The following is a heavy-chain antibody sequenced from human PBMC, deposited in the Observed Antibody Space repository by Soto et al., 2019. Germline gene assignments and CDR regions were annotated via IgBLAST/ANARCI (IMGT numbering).Heavy chain of an antibody. J-gene: IGHJ2*01. Sequence: QVQLQESGPGLVKPSETLSLTCTVSGGSISSYYWSWIRQPPGKGLEWIGYIYYSGSTNYNPSLKSRVTISVDTSKNQFSLKLSSVTAADTAVYYCARVGGITIFGVVFDLWGRGTLVTVSS. D-gene: IGHD3-3*01. CDR2: IYYSGST. CDR3: ARVGGITIFGVVFDL. CDR1: GGSISSYY. V-gene: IGHV4-59*01.